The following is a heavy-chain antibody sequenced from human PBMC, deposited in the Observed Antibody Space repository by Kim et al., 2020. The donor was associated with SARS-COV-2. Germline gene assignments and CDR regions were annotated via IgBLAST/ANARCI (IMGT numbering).Heavy chain of an antibody. J-gene: IGHJ4*02. CDR3: AKSGYSYGGPMDY. CDR2: ISWNSGNI. D-gene: IGHD5-18*01. Sequence: GGSLRLSCVASGFTFDDYAMHWVRQAPGKGLEWVSGISWNSGNIGYADSVKGRFTISRDSAKNSLYLQMNSLRAEDTALYYCAKSGYSYGGPMDYWGQGTLVTVSS. V-gene: IGHV3-9*01. CDR1: GFTFDDYA.